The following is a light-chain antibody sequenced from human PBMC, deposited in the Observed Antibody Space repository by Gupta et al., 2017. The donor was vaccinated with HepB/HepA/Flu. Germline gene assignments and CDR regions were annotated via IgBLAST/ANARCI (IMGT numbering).Light chain of an antibody. CDR2: EVS. J-gene: IGLJ3*02. CDR3: SSYAGSNNLV. V-gene: IGLV2-8*01. CDR1: SSDVGGYNY. Sequence: QSALPHPPSASGSAGQSVTISCTGTSSDVGGYNYVSWYQQHPGKAPKLMIYEVSKRPSGVPDRFSGSKPGNTASLTVSGLQAEDEADYYCSSYAGSNNLVFGGGTKLTVL.